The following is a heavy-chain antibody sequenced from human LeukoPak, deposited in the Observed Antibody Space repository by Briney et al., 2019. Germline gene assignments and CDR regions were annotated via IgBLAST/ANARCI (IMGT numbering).Heavy chain of an antibody. D-gene: IGHD1-7*01. CDR1: GYRFIDFW. CDR3: ARRMRRHWNSGLWTLDY. CDR2: IQYAGGGT. V-gene: IGHV5-51*01. Sequence: GESLKISCKASGYRFIDFWDGWARQVAGKGLEGLGFIQYAGGGTSYSPSVQGQVTISADTSLNTAHLQWSSLTASDTAIYYCARRMRRHWNSGLWTLDYWGQGTLVSVSS. J-gene: IGHJ4*02.